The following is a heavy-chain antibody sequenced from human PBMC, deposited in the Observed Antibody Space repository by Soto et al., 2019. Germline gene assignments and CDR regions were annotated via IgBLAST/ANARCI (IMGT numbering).Heavy chain of an antibody. CDR3: ARGSGSSGWYGHYYYYGMDV. CDR1: GGSISSSNW. CDR2: IYHSGST. D-gene: IGHD6-19*01. Sequence: QVQLQESGPGLVKPSGTLSLTCAVSGGSISSSNWWSWVRQPPGKGLEWIGEIYHSGSTNYNPSPKSRVTISVDKSKNQFSLKLSSVTAADTAVYYCARGSGSSGWYGHYYYYGMDVWGQGTTVTVSS. V-gene: IGHV4-4*02. J-gene: IGHJ6*02.